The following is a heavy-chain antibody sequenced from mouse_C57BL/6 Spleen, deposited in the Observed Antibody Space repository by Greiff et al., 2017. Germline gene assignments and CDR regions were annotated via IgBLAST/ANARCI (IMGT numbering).Heavy chain of an antibody. Sequence: VQLQQSGAELVRPGASVTLSCKASGYTFTDYEMHWVKQTPVHGLAWIGAIDPETGGTAYNHKFKGKAILTADKSSSTAYMELRSLTSEDSAVYYCTRRGITTVVARGFAYWGQGTLVTVSA. CDR2: IDPETGGT. J-gene: IGHJ3*01. V-gene: IGHV1-15*01. CDR3: TRRGITTVVARGFAY. CDR1: GYTFTDYE. D-gene: IGHD1-1*01.